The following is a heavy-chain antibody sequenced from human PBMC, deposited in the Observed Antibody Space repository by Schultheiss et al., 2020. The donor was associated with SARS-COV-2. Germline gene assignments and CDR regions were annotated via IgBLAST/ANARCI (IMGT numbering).Heavy chain of an antibody. CDR3: ARDGGGPGFGY. J-gene: IGHJ4*02. V-gene: IGHV4-61*08. CDR2: IYYSGST. Sequence: SETLSLTCTVSGGSISSGGYYWSWIRQPPGKGLEWIGYIYYSGSTNYNPSLKSRVTISVDTSKNQFSLKLSSVTAADTAVYYCARDGGGPGFGYWGQGTLVTVSS. CDR1: GGSISSGGYY. D-gene: IGHD3-16*01.